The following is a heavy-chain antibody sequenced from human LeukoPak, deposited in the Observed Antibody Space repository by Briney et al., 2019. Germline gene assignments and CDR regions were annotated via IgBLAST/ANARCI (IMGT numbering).Heavy chain of an antibody. CDR3: AKGRTLVGGSTRSYDY. Sequence: SETLSLTCTVSGGSISSFYWSWIRQPPGKGLEWIGYIYYSGSTNYNPSLKSRVTISVDTSKNQFSLKLSSVTAADTAVYYCAKGRTLVGGSTRSYDYWGQGTLVTVSS. CDR1: GGSISSFY. V-gene: IGHV4-59*01. J-gene: IGHJ4*02. D-gene: IGHD1-26*01. CDR2: IYYSGST.